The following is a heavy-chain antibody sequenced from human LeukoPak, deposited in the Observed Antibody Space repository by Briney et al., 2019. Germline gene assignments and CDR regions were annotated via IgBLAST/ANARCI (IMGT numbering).Heavy chain of an antibody. CDR3: ARGYGSGSYFVY. V-gene: IGHV4-34*01. Sequence: SETLSLTCAVYGGSSSGYYWSWIRQPPGKGLEWIGEINQGGSTNQNPSLKSRVTISIDTSKNQFSLKLSSVTAADTAVYYCARGYGSGSYFVYWGQGTLVTVSS. CDR1: GGSSSGYY. CDR2: INQGGST. J-gene: IGHJ4*02. D-gene: IGHD3-10*01.